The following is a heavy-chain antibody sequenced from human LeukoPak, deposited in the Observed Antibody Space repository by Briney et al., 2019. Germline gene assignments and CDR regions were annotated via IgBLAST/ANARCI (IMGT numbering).Heavy chain of an antibody. D-gene: IGHD6-13*01. V-gene: IGHV1-69*13. CDR1: GYTFTGYY. J-gene: IGHJ4*02. CDR3: ARVMSKAAAGPYY. Sequence: ASVKVSCKASGYTFTGYYMHWVRQAPGQGLEWMGGIIPIFGTANYAQKFQGRVTITADESTSTAYMELSSLRSEDTAVYYCARVMSKAAAGPYYWGQGTLVTVSS. CDR2: IIPIFGTA.